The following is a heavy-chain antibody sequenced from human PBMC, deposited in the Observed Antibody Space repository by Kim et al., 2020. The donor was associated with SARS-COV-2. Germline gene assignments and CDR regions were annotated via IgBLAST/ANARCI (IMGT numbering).Heavy chain of an antibody. CDR2: IYYSGST. CDR3: ARGGRITMVRGVIFWFDP. Sequence: SETLSLTCTVSGGSISSSSYYWGWIRQPPGKGLEWIGSIYYSGSTYYNPSLKSRVTISVDTSKNQFSLKLSSVTAADTAVYYCARGGRITMVRGVIFWFDPWGQGTLVTVSS. J-gene: IGHJ5*02. D-gene: IGHD3-10*01. V-gene: IGHV4-39*07. CDR1: GGSISSSSYY.